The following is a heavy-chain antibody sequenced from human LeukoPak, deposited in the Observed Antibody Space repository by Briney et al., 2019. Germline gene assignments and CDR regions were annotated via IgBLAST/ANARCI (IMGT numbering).Heavy chain of an antibody. V-gene: IGHV4-59*12. Sequence: SETLPLTCTVSGGSISSYYWSWIRQPPGKGLEWIGYIYYSGSTNHNPSLKSRVTISVDTSKNQFSLKLSSVTAADTAVYYCARGMTTVTYAHFDYWGQGTLVTVSS. CDR3: ARGMTTVTYAHFDY. CDR1: GGSISSYY. J-gene: IGHJ4*02. CDR2: IYYSGST. D-gene: IGHD4-17*01.